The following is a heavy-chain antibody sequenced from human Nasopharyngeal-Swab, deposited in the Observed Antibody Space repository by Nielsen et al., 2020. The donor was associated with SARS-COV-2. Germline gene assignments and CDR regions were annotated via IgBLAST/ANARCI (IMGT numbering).Heavy chain of an antibody. CDR3: ARGRPLGGYYFGYFDY. CDR2: IKQDASEM. V-gene: IGHV3-7*01. CDR1: GFTFSTYR. D-gene: IGHD3-3*01. J-gene: IGHJ4*02. Sequence: GGSLRLSCAASGFTFSTYRMNWVRQVPGKGLEWVANIKQDASEMYYVDSVKGRFTISRDNAKNSLYLQMNSLRAEDTAVYFCARGRPLGGYYFGYFDYWGQGTLVTVSS.